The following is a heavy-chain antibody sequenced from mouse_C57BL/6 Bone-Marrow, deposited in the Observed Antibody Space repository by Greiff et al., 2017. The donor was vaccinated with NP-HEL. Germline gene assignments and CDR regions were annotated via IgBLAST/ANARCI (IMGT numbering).Heavy chain of an antibody. V-gene: IGHV1-59*01. CDR3: ARGGYYSNYAWFAY. Sequence: VQLQQPGAELVRPGTSVKLSCKASGYTFTSYWMHWVKQRPGPGLEWIGVIDPSDSYTNYNQKFKGKATLTVDTSSSTAYMQLSSLTSEDSAVYYCARGGYYSNYAWFAYWGQGTLVTVSA. CDR1: GYTFTSYW. J-gene: IGHJ3*01. CDR2: IDPSDSYT. D-gene: IGHD2-5*01.